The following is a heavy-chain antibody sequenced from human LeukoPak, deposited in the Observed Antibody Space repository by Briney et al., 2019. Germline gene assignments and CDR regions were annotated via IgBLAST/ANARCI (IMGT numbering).Heavy chain of an antibody. CDR2: ISAYNGNT. Sequence: GASVKVSCKASGYTFSSYGISWVRQAPGQGLEWMGWISAYNGNTSYAHKFQGRVTMTTDTSTTTAYMELRSLRSDDTAVYYCARSPHILAVPTAISYWGQGTLVTVSS. CDR3: ARSPHILAVPTAISY. D-gene: IGHD2-2*01. V-gene: IGHV1-18*01. CDR1: GYTFSSYG. J-gene: IGHJ4*02.